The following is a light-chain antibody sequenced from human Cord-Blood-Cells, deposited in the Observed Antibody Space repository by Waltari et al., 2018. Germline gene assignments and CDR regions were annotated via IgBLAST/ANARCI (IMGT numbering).Light chain of an antibody. V-gene: IGLV2-11*01. CDR3: CSYAGSYTWV. Sequence: QSALTQPRSVSGSPGQSVTISCTGTSSDVGGYNYVPWYQQHTGKAPKLMIYDVSERPSGVPDRFSGSKSGNTASLTISGLQAEDEADYYCCSYAGSYTWVFGGGTKLTVL. CDR1: SSDVGGYNY. J-gene: IGLJ3*02. CDR2: DVS.